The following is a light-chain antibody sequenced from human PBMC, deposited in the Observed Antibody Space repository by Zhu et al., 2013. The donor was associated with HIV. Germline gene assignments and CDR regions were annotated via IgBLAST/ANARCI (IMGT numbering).Light chain of an antibody. CDR3: LQDYNYPWT. CDR1: QSISSH. V-gene: IGKV1-6*01. J-gene: IGKJ1*01. CDR2: SAS. Sequence: IQMTQSPSSLSASVGDRVTITCRASQSISSHLNWYQQKLGKAPRLLIYSASSLQSGVPSRFSGSGSGTDFTLTISSLQPEDFATYYCLQDYNYPWTFGQGTKVEIK.